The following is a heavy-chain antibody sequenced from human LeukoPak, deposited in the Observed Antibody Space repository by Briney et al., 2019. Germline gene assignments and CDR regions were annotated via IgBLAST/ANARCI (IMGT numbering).Heavy chain of an antibody. CDR2: ISGSGGST. CDR1: GFTFSNYA. J-gene: IGHJ4*02. V-gene: IGHV3-23*01. D-gene: IGHD5-24*01. CDR3: KMGDGSPPLGQ. Sequence: GGSLRLSCAASGFTFSNYAMSWVRQVPGKGLEWVSAISGSGGSTYYADSVKGRFTISRDNSGNTLYLQMNSLRAEDTAIYYCKMGDGSPPLGQWGQGTLVTVSS.